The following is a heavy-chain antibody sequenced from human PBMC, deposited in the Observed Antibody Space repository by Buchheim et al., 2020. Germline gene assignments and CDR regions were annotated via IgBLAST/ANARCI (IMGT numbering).Heavy chain of an antibody. CDR3: ARHYCSSSSCYPGDY. Sequence: EVQLVQSGAEVKKPGESLKISCKASGYSFATYWIGWVRQMPGKGLEWMGIIYPGDSDTRYSPSFQGQVTISADQSISTAYPQWSSLKASDSAMYYCARHYCSSSSCYPGDYWGQGTL. CDR1: GYSFATYW. V-gene: IGHV5-51*01. D-gene: IGHD2-2*01. J-gene: IGHJ4*02. CDR2: IYPGDSDT.